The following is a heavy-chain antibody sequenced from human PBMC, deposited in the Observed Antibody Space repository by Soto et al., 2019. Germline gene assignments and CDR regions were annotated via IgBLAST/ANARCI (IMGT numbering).Heavy chain of an antibody. V-gene: IGHV1-46*01. D-gene: IGHD3-9*01. Sequence: ASVKVSCKASGYTFTSYYMHWVRQAPGQGLEWMGIINPSGGSTSYAQKFQGRATMTRDTSTSTVYMELSSLRSEDTAVYYCARDKYVLRYFDWSPVYWGQGTLVTVSS. CDR3: ARDKYVLRYFDWSPVY. J-gene: IGHJ4*02. CDR1: GYTFTSYY. CDR2: INPSGGST.